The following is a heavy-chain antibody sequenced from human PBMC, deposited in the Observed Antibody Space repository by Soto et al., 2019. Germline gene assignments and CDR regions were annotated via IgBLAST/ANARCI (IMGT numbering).Heavy chain of an antibody. CDR2: INPNSGGT. Sequence: GASVKVSCKASGYTFTGYYMHWLRQAPGQGLEWMGWINPNSGGTNYAQKFQGRVTMTRDTSISTAYMELSRLRSDDTAVYYCARDRGWVRGVIITNWFDPWGQGTLVTVSS. D-gene: IGHD3-10*01. V-gene: IGHV1-2*02. CDR1: GYTFTGYY. J-gene: IGHJ5*02. CDR3: ARDRGWVRGVIITNWFDP.